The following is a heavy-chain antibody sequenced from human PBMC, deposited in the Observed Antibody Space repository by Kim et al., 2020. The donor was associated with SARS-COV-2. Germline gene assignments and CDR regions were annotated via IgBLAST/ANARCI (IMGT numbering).Heavy chain of an antibody. CDR3: ASYVQLSAFDI. D-gene: IGHD6-13*01. CDR2: T. Sequence: TNFNPTLESRVTITVDTSKNQFSLKLSSVTAADTAVYYCASYVQLSAFDIWGQGTMVTVSS. J-gene: IGHJ3*02. V-gene: IGHV4-59*01.